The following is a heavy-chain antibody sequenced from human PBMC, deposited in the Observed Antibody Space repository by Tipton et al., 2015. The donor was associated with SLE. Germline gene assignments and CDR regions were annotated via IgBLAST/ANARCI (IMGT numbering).Heavy chain of an antibody. Sequence: RSLRLSCAASGFMFSSYGMHWVRQAPGKGLEWVAVISYDGSNKYYADSVKGRFTISRDNSKNTLYLQMNSLRAEDTAVYYCARGGYYYGSGSIFDYWGQGTLVTVSS. CDR2: ISYDGSNK. D-gene: IGHD3-10*01. CDR1: GFMFSSYG. J-gene: IGHJ4*02. CDR3: ARGGYYYGSGSIFDY. V-gene: IGHV3-30*03.